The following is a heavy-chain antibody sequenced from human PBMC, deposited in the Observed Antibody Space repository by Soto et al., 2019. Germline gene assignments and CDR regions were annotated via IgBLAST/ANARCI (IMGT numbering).Heavy chain of an antibody. CDR3: AREFFSSSWYKVANGMDV. CDR2: INAGNGNT. CDR1: GYTFTSYA. V-gene: IGHV1-3*01. Sequence: ASVKVSCKASGYTFTSYAMRWVRQAPGQRLEWMGWINAGNGNTKYSQKFQGRVTITRDTSASTAYMELSSLRSEDTAVYYCAREFFSSSWYKVANGMDVWGQGTTVTVSS. J-gene: IGHJ6*02. D-gene: IGHD6-13*01.